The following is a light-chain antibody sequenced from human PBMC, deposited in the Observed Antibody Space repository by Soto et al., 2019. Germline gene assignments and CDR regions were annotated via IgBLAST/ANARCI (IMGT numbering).Light chain of an antibody. V-gene: IGKV3-20*01. CDR2: GAS. CDR1: QSVSRNF. CDR3: LQYGSSPFT. J-gene: IGKJ4*01. Sequence: ENLLTQSPCTLSLSPGEEATLSCRASQSVSRNFLAWYQQRPGQAPRLLIHGASSRVNGIPDRFSGSGFGTDFTLTISRLEPEDFAVYYCLQYGSSPFTFGGGTRVTIK.